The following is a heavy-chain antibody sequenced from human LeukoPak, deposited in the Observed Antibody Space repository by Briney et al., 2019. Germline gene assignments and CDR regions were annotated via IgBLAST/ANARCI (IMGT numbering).Heavy chain of an antibody. V-gene: IGHV1-18*01. CDR2: ISAYNGNT. Sequence: GASVKVSCKASGYTFTSYGISWVRQAPGQGLEWMGWISAYNGNTNYAQKLQGRVTMTTDTSASTAYMELSSLRSEDTAVYYCASSYYDFRSGYSPYGMDVWGQGTTVTVSS. J-gene: IGHJ6*02. D-gene: IGHD3-3*01. CDR3: ASSYYDFRSGYSPYGMDV. CDR1: GYTFTSYG.